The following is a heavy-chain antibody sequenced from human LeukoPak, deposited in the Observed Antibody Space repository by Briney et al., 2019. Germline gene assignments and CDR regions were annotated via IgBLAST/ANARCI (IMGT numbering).Heavy chain of an antibody. CDR2: INPNSGGT. CDR1: GYTFTGYY. CDR3: ARIVVLRFLEWSRDPFDY. J-gene: IGHJ4*02. D-gene: IGHD3-3*01. Sequence: ASVKVSCKASGYTFTGYYMHWVRQAPGQGLEWMGWINPNSGGTNYAQKFQGRVTMTRDTSISTAYMELSRLRSDDTAVYYCARIVVLRFLEWSRDPFDYWGQGTLVTVSS. V-gene: IGHV1-2*02.